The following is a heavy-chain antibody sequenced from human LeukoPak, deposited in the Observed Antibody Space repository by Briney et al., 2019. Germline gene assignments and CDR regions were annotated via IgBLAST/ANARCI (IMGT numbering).Heavy chain of an antibody. Sequence: GGSPRLSCAASGFTFSSYSMNWVRQAPGKGLEWVSYISSSSTIYYADSVKGRFTISRDNAKNSLYLQMNSLRAEDTAVYYCARDVVCTNGVCSYFVYWGQGALVTVSS. D-gene: IGHD2-8*01. CDR1: GFTFSSYS. CDR3: ARDVVCTNGVCSYFVY. J-gene: IGHJ4*02. CDR2: ISSSSTI. V-gene: IGHV3-48*04.